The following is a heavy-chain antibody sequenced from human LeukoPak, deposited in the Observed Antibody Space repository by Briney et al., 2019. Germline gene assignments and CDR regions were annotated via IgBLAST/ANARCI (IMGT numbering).Heavy chain of an antibody. CDR1: GFTVSSNY. J-gene: IGHJ4*02. D-gene: IGHD7-27*01. CDR3: VLIPGLGN. V-gene: IGHV3-53*01. Sequence: GGSLRLSCAASGFTVSSNYMTWVRQAPGKGLEWVSIIYSGGSTYYADSVKGRFTISRDNSKNTLYLQMNSLRAEDTAVYYCVLIPGLGNWGQGTLSPSPQ. CDR2: IYSGGST.